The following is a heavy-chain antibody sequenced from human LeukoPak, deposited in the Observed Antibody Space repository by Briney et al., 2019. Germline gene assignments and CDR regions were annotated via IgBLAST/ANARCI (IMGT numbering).Heavy chain of an antibody. V-gene: IGHV1-18*01. D-gene: IGHD2-2*01. J-gene: IGHJ5*02. CDR2: ISAYNGNT. Sequence: GASVKVSCKASGYTFTSYGISWVRQAPGQGLEWMGWISAYNGNTNYAQKLQGRVTMTTDTSTSTAYMELRSLRSDDTAVYYCARIVVVPAARANWFDPWGQGTLVTVSS. CDR3: ARIVVVPAARANWFDP. CDR1: GYTFTSYG.